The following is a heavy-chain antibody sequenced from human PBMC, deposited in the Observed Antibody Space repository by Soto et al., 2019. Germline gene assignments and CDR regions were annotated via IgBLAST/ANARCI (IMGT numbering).Heavy chain of an antibody. CDR1: GFTFGDSY. CDR2: ISPGSRYP. CDR3: ARGIGAVTTLRLYSYYGMDV. D-gene: IGHD4-4*01. V-gene: IGHV3-11*06. J-gene: IGHJ6*02. Sequence: GGSLRLSCAGSGFTFGDSYMSWIRQAPGKGLEWLSYISPGSRYPAYADSVKGRFTISRDNAKNSLYLQMNSLGAEDTAVYYCARGIGAVTTLRLYSYYGMDVWGQGTTVTVSS.